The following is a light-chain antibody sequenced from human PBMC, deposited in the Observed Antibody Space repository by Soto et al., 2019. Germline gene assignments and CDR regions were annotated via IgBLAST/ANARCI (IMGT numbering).Light chain of an antibody. CDR2: DDS. CDR3: QVWDTSTDHRGV. Sequence: SYVLTQPPSVSVAPGQTARITCGGYNIGNKAVHWYQRRPGQAPVLVVYDDSDRPSGIPERFSGSNSGNTATLTITRVEAGDEADYYCQVWDTSTDHRGVFGTGTKLTVL. V-gene: IGLV3-21*02. J-gene: IGLJ1*01. CDR1: NIGNKA.